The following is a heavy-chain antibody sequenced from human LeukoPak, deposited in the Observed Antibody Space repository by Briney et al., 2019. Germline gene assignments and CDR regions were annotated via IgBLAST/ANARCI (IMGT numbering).Heavy chain of an antibody. D-gene: IGHD2-21*02. Sequence: GASVKVSCKASGGTFSSYAISWVRQAPGQGLEWMGRIIPILGIANYAQKFQGRVAITADKSTSTAYMELSSLRSEDTAVYYCGLSSDVGYCGGDCYTTDYWGQGTLVTVSS. CDR1: GGTFSSYA. J-gene: IGHJ4*02. V-gene: IGHV1-69*04. CDR3: GLSSDVGYCGGDCYTTDY. CDR2: IIPILGIA.